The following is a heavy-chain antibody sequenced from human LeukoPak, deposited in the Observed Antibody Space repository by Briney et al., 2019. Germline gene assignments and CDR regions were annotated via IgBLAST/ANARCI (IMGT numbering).Heavy chain of an antibody. CDR1: GFTFSNAW. Sequence: PGGSLRLSCAASGFTFSNAWMTWVRQAPGKGLEWVGRIKSKTDGGATDYAASVKGRFTISRDDSENTLFLQMSNLKTEDTAVYYCITPPRWELVGPGTHWGQGALVTVCS. J-gene: IGHJ4*02. D-gene: IGHD1-26*01. CDR2: IKSKTDGGAT. V-gene: IGHV3-15*01. CDR3: ITPPRWELVGPGTH.